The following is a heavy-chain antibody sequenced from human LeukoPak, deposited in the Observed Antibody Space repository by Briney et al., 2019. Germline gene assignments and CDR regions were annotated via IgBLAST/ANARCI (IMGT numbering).Heavy chain of an antibody. D-gene: IGHD4-17*01. CDR3: ARDNYGPLDY. Sequence: LEWVSVIYSGGSTYYADSVKGRFTISRDNSKNTLYLQMNSLRAEDTAVYYCARDNYGPLDYWGQGTLVTVSS. CDR2: IYSGGST. J-gene: IGHJ4*02. V-gene: IGHV3-53*05.